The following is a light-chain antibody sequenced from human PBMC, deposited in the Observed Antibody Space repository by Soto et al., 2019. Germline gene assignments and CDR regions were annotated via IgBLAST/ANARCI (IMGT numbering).Light chain of an antibody. CDR2: DVS. V-gene: IGLV2-8*01. CDR1: SSDVGAYNY. CDR3: LSYAGSSIGV. Sequence: QSVLTQPPSASGSPGQSVTISCTGTSSDVGAYNYVSWYQQHPGKAPKLMIYDVSKRPSGVPNRFSGSKSGNTASLTVSGLHSEDAADFYCLSYAGSSIGVFGGGTKLTVL. J-gene: IGLJ3*02.